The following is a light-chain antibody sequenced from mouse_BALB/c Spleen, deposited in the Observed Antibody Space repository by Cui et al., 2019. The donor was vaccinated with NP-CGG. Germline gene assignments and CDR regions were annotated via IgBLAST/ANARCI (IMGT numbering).Light chain of an antibody. CDR1: TGAVTTSNY. CDR2: GTN. CDR3: ALWYSNHWV. V-gene: IGLV1*01. Sequence: QAVVPQDSALTTSPGETVTLTCHSSTGAVTTSNYANWVKEKPDHLFTGLIGGTNNRAPGVPARFSGSLIGDKAALTITGAQTEDEAIYFCALWYSNHWVFGGGTKLTVL. J-gene: IGLJ1*01.